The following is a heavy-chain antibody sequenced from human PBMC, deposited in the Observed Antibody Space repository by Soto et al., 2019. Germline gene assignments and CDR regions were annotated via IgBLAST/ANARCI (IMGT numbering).Heavy chain of an antibody. Sequence: QITLKESGPTMVKHTQTLTLTRTFSGFSLSTSGVGVGWIRQPPGKALQWLALIYWNDDNSYSPSLKSRLTITKDTAKNEVVLRRTNMDTFDTATYYFAHTSYDLWSGYSDYDAFDISGQGTMFTVSS. CDR2: IYWNDDN. V-gene: IGHV2-5*01. CDR1: GFSLSTSGVG. D-gene: IGHD3-3*01. CDR3: AHTSYDLWSGYSDYDAFDI. J-gene: IGHJ3*02.